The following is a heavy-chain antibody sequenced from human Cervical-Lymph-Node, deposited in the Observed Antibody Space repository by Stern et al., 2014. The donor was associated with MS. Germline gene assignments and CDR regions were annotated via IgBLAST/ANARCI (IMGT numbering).Heavy chain of an antibody. D-gene: IGHD1-26*01. Sequence: MQLVQSGAEVKKPGESLKISCKTAGYSFTNYWIGLVRQMPGKGLEWRGIIYPSDLDPRYSPSFQGQVIISADKSIGTAYLQWRSLKASDSGIYYCARGAPPENWGQGTLVTVSS. V-gene: IGHV5-51*03. CDR3: ARGAPPEN. J-gene: IGHJ4*02. CDR2: IYPSDLDP. CDR1: GYSFTNYW.